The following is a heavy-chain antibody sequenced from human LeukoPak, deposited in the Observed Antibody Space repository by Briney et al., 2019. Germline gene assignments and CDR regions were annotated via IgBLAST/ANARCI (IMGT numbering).Heavy chain of an antibody. D-gene: IGHD2-21*01. CDR2: IRYDGSNK. V-gene: IGHV3-30*02. Sequence: PGGSLRLSCAASGFTFSSYGMHWVRQAPGKGLEWVAFIRYDGSNKYYAESVKGRFTISRDNSKNTLYLQMNSLRAEDTAVYYCAKALLKGYFDYWGQGTLVTVSS. J-gene: IGHJ4*02. CDR1: GFTFSSYG. CDR3: AKALLKGYFDY.